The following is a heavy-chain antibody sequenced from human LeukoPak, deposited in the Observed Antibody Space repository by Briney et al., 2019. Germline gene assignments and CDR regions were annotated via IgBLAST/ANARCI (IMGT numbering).Heavy chain of an antibody. CDR3: ARETLLTGTTSG. Sequence: ASVKASCKASGYTFTGYYMHWVRQAPGQGLEWMGWINPNSGGTNYAQKFQGRVTMTRDTSISTAYMELSRLRSDDTAVYYCARETLLTGTTSGWGQGTLVTVSS. J-gene: IGHJ4*02. D-gene: IGHD1-7*01. V-gene: IGHV1-2*02. CDR1: GYTFTGYY. CDR2: INPNSGGT.